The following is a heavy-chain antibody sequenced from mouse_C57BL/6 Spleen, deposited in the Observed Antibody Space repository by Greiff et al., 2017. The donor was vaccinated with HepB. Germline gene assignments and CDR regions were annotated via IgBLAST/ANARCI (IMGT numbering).Heavy chain of an antibody. CDR3: AREVLRYYFDY. D-gene: IGHD1-1*01. Sequence: QVQLKESGAELVKPGASVKLSCKASGYTFTSYWMHWVKQRPGQGLEWIGMIHPNSGSTNYNEKFKSKATLTVDKSSSTSYMQLSSLTSEDSAVYYCAREVLRYYFDYWGQGTTLTVSS. CDR1: GYTFTSYW. V-gene: IGHV1-64*01. CDR2: IHPNSGST. J-gene: IGHJ2*01.